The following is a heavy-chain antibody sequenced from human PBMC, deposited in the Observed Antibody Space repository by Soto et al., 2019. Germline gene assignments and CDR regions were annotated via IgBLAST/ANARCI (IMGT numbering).Heavy chain of an antibody. CDR2: IWYDGSNK. J-gene: IGHJ4*02. Sequence: ESGGGVVQPGRSLRLSCAASGFTFSSYGMHWVRQAPGKGLEWVAVIWYDGSNKYYADSVKGRFTISRDNSKNTLYLQMNSLRAEDTAVYYCARDGQADSSGYPIYYFDYWGQGTLVTVSS. V-gene: IGHV3-33*01. CDR3: ARDGQADSSGYPIYYFDY. CDR1: GFTFSSYG. D-gene: IGHD3-22*01.